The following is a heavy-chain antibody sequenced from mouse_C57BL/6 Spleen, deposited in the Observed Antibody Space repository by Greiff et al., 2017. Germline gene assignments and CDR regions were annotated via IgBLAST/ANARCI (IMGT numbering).Heavy chain of an antibody. CDR1: GFNIKDDY. D-gene: IGHD1-1*01. CDR3: TTLLEDAMDY. Sequence: VQLKQSGAELVRPGASVKLSCTASGFNIKDDYMHWVKQRPEQGLEWIGWIDPENGDTEYASKFQGKATITADTSSNTAYLQLSSLTSEDTAVYYCTTLLEDAMDYWGQGTSVTVSS. V-gene: IGHV14-4*01. J-gene: IGHJ4*01. CDR2: IDPENGDT.